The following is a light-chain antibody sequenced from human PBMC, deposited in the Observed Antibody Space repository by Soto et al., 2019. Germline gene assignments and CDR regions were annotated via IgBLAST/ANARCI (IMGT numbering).Light chain of an antibody. J-gene: IGKJ2*01. CDR1: QSISSY. CDR3: QQSYSTPYT. V-gene: IGKV1-39*01. CDR2: AAS. Sequence: DIQMTQSPSSLSASVGDRVTITCRASQSISSYLNWYQQKPGTAPKLLIYAASSLQSGVPSRFSGSGSATDFTPTISSLQPDDFGTYHCQQSYSTPYTFGQGTKVDIK.